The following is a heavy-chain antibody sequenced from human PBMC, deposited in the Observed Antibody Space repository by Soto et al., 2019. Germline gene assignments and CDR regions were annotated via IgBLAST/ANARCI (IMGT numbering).Heavy chain of an antibody. CDR2: ISYDGSNK. D-gene: IGHD3-10*01. J-gene: IGHJ4*02. Sequence: QVQLVESGGGVVQPGRSLRLSCAASGFTFSSYGMHWVRQAPGKGLEWVAVISYDGSNKYYADSVKGRFTISRDNSKNTLYLLMNSLRAEDTAVYYCAKDREWFGELFDFGLNWGQGTLVTVSS. V-gene: IGHV3-30*18. CDR1: GFTFSSYG. CDR3: AKDREWFGELFDFGLN.